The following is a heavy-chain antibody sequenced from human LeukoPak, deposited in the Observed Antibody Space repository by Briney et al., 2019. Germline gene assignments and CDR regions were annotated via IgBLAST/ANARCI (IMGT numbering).Heavy chain of an antibody. CDR3: ARSLAVAGTGGYDY. Sequence: GESLQISCQGSGYSFTSYWIGWVRQMPGKGLEWMGIIYPGDSDTRYSPSFQGYVTISADKSISTAYLQWSSLKASDTAMYYCARSLAVAGTGGYDYWGQGTLVTVSS. V-gene: IGHV5-51*01. D-gene: IGHD6-19*01. J-gene: IGHJ4*02. CDR2: IYPGDSDT. CDR1: GYSFTSYW.